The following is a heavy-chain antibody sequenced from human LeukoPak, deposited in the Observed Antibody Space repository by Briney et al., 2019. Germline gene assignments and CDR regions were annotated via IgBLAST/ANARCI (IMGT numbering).Heavy chain of an antibody. J-gene: IGHJ5*02. V-gene: IGHV3-21*01. CDR3: ARGTVTLDNWFDP. Sequence: GGSLRLSCAASGFTFSNYNMNWVRQAPGKGLEWVSSISSSSSYIYYADSVKGRFTISRDDAKNSLYLHMNSLRAEDTAVYYCARGTVTLDNWFDPWGQGTLVTVSS. D-gene: IGHD4-17*01. CDR2: ISSSSSYI. CDR1: GFTFSNYN.